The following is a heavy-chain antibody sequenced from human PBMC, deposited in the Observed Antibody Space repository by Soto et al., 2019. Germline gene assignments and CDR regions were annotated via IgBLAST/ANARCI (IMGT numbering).Heavy chain of an antibody. CDR1: GFNFSIFS. J-gene: IGHJ3*02. CDR2: VNAAANDI. D-gene: IGHD6-19*01. CDR3: VRDRMWEQWLGPHDAFEI. Sequence: GGFQRHSCAASGFNFSIFSMSCVRQATGKGLEWISYVNAAANDIYYTDSVRGRFTISRDNAKNSLYLQMNSLRDDDTAVYYCVRDRMWEQWLGPHDAFEIWGQGTMVIVSS. V-gene: IGHV3-48*02.